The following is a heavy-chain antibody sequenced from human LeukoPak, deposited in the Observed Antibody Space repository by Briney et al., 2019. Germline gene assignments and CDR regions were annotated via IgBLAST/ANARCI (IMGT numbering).Heavy chain of an antibody. CDR2: IYHSGST. J-gene: IGHJ4*02. Sequence: SGTLSLTCAVSGGSISSSNWWSWVRQPPGKGLEWIGEIYHSGSTNYNPSLKSRVTISVDTSKNQFSLRLTSVTAADTAVYYCARLTSWFVLDYWGQGTLVTVSS. CDR3: ARLTSWFVLDY. D-gene: IGHD1-1*01. CDR1: GGSISSSNW. V-gene: IGHV4-4*02.